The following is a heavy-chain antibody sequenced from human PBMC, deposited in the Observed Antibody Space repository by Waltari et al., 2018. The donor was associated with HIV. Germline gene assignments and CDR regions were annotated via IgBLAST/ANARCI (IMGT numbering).Heavy chain of an antibody. Sequence: QVQLQESGPGLVKPSQTLSLTCTVSGGSISSGSYYWSWIRQPAGKGLEWIGRIYTRGSTNYNPALKSRVTISVDTAKNQFSLKLSSVTAADTAVYYCARGGAGGTFYYYGMDVWGQGTTVTVSS. CDR3: ARGGAGGTFYYYGMDV. V-gene: IGHV4-61*02. CDR1: GGSISSGSYY. J-gene: IGHJ6*02. D-gene: IGHD1-26*01. CDR2: IYTRGST.